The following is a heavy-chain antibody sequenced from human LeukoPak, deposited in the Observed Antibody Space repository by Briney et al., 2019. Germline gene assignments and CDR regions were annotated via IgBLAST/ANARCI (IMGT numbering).Heavy chain of an antibody. CDR1: GFTFSSYC. Sequence: GGSLRLSCAASGFTFSSYCMSWVRQAPGKGLECVANIKEDGSEEYYVDSVKGRFSISRDNAKNSLYLQMNSLRAEDTAVYYCARDWLAGNPYHAFDLWGKGTMVTVSS. D-gene: IGHD3-22*01. CDR3: ARDWLAGNPYHAFDL. V-gene: IGHV3-7*01. J-gene: IGHJ3*01. CDR2: IKEDGSEE.